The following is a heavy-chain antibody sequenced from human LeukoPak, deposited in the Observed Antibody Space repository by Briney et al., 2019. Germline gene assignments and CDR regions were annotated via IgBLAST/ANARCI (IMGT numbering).Heavy chain of an antibody. J-gene: IGHJ4*02. D-gene: IGHD3-22*01. CDR1: GGTFSSYA. CDR3: ARAGGYYRYYFDY. Sequence: SVKVSCKASGGTFSSYAISWVRQAPGQGLEWMGGIIPIFGTANYAQKFQGRVTITADKSTSTAYMELRSLRSDDTAVYYCARAGGYYRYYFDYWGQGTLVTVSS. CDR2: IIPIFGTA. V-gene: IGHV1-69*06.